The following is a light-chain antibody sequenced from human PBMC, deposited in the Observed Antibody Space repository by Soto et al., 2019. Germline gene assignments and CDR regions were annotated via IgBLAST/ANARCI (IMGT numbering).Light chain of an antibody. Sequence: DIQMTQSPSSLSASVGDRVTITCRASQSISSYLNWYQQTPGKAPKLLIYAAFILQSGVPSRFSGYGSGTDFTLSISSLQPEDFATYYCQQADSFPITFGQGTRLEI. CDR2: AAF. J-gene: IGKJ5*01. CDR1: QSISSY. CDR3: QQADSFPIT. V-gene: IGKV1-39*01.